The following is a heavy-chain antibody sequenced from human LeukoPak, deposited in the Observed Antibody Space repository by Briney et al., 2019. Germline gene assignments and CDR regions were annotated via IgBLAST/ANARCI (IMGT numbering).Heavy chain of an antibody. Sequence: PGGSLRLSCAASGFTFNNYAMSWVRQAPGMGLEWLSYVSGSGGATYYGASVKGRFTISRDNSKNTVYLQMGSLRAEDTAVYYCAKNRGGTYKYYMDVWGNGTTVTVSS. J-gene: IGHJ6*03. D-gene: IGHD1-1*01. CDR3: AKNRGGTYKYYMDV. CDR2: VSGSGGAT. CDR1: GFTFNNYA. V-gene: IGHV3-23*01.